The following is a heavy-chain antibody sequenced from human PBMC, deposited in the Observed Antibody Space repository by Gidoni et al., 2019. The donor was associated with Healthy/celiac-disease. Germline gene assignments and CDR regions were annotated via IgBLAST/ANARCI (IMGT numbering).Heavy chain of an antibody. CDR1: GFTFSSYA. J-gene: IGHJ4*02. CDR2: ISGSGGST. Sequence: EVQLLESGGGLVQPGGSLRLSCAASGFTFSSYAMCWVRQAPGKGLEGVSAISGSGGSTYYADSVKCRFTISRDNSKNTLYLQMNSLRAEDTAVYYCAKNRGAVAGLPAYFDYWGQGTLVTVSS. D-gene: IGHD6-19*01. CDR3: AKNRGAVAGLPAYFDY. V-gene: IGHV3-23*01.